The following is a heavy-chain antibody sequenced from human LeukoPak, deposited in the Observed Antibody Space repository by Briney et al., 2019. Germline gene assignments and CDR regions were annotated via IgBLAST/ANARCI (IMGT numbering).Heavy chain of an antibody. CDR3: ARDGGDHSSGWFYFDY. V-gene: IGHV1-2*02. Sequence: ASVKVSCKASGYTFTGSYMHWVRQAPGQGLEWMGWINPNSGGTNYAQKFQGRVTMTRDTSISTAYMELSRLRSDDTAVYYCARDGGDHSSGWFYFDYWGQGTLVTVSS. J-gene: IGHJ4*02. CDR1: GYTFTGSY. D-gene: IGHD6-19*01. CDR2: INPNSGGT.